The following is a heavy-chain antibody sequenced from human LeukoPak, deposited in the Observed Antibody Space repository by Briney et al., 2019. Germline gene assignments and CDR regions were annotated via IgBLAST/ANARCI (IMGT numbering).Heavy chain of an antibody. CDR3: ARDAPLLYYDILTGYTTEFDY. V-gene: IGHV3-21*01. D-gene: IGHD3-9*01. J-gene: IGHJ4*02. CDR2: ISSSSCYI. CDR1: GFTFSSYS. Sequence: GGSLRLSCAASGFTFSSYSMNWVRQAPGKGLEWVSSISSSSCYIYYADSVKGRFTISRDNAKNSLYLQMNSLRAEDTAVYYCARDAPLLYYDILTGYTTEFDYWGQGTLVTVSS.